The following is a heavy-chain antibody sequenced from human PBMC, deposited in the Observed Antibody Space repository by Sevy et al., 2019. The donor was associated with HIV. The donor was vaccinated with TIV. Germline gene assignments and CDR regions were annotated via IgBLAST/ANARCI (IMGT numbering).Heavy chain of an antibody. CDR3: AKDGGWYNYAPSDY. D-gene: IGHD1-1*01. V-gene: IGHV3-30*18. CDR1: GFTFSTYG. J-gene: IGHJ4*02. Sequence: GGSLRLSCAASGFTFSTYGMHRVRQAPGKGLEWVAVISYDGFKTYYADSMKGRFTISRDNSKNTLYLQMNSLRVEDTALYFCAKDGGWYNYAPSDYWGLGTLVTVSS. CDR2: ISYDGFKT.